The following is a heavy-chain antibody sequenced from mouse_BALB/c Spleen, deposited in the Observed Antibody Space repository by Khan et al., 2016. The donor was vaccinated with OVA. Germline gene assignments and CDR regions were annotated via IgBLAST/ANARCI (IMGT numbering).Heavy chain of an antibody. V-gene: IGHV1-7*01. CDR2: INPSTGYT. CDR1: GYTFINYW. CDR3: ARRGLRWDFDY. D-gene: IGHD1-1*01. J-gene: IGHJ2*01. Sequence: QVQLQQPGAELAKPGASVKMSCKASGYTFINYWILWVKQRPGQGLEWIGYINPSTGYTEYNQNFKDKATLTADKSSSTAYMQLSRLTSEDSAVYYCARRGLRWDFDYWGQGTTLTVSS.